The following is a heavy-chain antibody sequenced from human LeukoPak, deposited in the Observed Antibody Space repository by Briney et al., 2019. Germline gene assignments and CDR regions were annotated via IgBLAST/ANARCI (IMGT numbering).Heavy chain of an antibody. CDR1: GGTFSSYA. CDR3: ARARAAPPSYYGMDV. J-gene: IGHJ6*02. V-gene: IGHV1-69*04. D-gene: IGHD6-25*01. Sequence: ASVKVSCKASGGTFSSYAICWVRQAPGQGLEWMGRIIPIFGIANYAQKFQGRVTITADKSTSTAYVELSSLRSEDTAVYYCARARAAPPSYYGMDVWGQGTTVTVSS. CDR2: IIPIFGIA.